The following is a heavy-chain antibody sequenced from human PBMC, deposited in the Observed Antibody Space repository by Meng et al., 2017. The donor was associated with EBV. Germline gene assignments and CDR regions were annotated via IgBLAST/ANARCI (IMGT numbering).Heavy chain of an antibody. V-gene: IGHV1-69*01. CDR2: LIPMSDAP. CDR3: ASESGRGFTPDY. Sequence: QVQVVQSGAEVKKPGSSVKVSWWTSGGTFRSDAVSWVRQAPGQGLEWMGGLIPMSDAPHYAQKFQGRVTITADESTSTHYMHLSGLTSDDTAVYYCASESGRGFTPDYWGQGTLVTVSS. J-gene: IGHJ4*02. D-gene: IGHD3-10*01. CDR1: GGTFRSDA.